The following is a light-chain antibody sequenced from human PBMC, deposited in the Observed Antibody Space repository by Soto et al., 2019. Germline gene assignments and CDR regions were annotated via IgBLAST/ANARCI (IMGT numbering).Light chain of an antibody. CDR2: DVS. Sequence: QSALTQPASVSGSPGQSITISCTGTSSDVGGYNYVSWYQQHPGKVPKLMIYDVSNRPSGVSNRFSGSKSGNTASLTISGLQAEDEADYYCSSYTSSSTVFGGGTQLTVL. CDR3: SSYTSSSTV. J-gene: IGLJ7*01. CDR1: SSDVGGYNY. V-gene: IGLV2-14*01.